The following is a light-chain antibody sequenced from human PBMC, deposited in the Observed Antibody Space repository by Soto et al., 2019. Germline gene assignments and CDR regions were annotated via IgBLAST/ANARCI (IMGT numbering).Light chain of an antibody. CDR2: EVS. J-gene: IGLJ1*01. V-gene: IGLV2-14*01. CDR3: ISYTDRQSYL. CDR1: SSDVGGYKF. Sequence: QSALTQPASVSGSPGQSITIACTGTSSDVGGYKFVSWYQQHPGKAPKLMIYEVSDRPSGVSDRFSGSKSGITASLTISGLQTEDEADYYCISYTDRQSYLFGTGTKVTVL.